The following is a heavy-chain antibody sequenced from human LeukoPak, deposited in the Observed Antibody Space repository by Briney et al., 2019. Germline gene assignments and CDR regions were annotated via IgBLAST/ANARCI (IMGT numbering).Heavy chain of an antibody. CDR3: ARGGYYGSGNDFRFDP. J-gene: IGHJ5*02. D-gene: IGHD3-10*01. V-gene: IGHV4-38-2*02. CDR2: IYYSGST. CDR1: GYSISSGYY. Sequence: SETLSLTCTVSGYSISSGYYWGWIRQPPGKGLEWIGSIYYSGSTYYNPSLKSRVTISVDTSKNQFSLKLSSVTAADTAIYYCARGGYYGSGNDFRFDPWGQGTLVTVSS.